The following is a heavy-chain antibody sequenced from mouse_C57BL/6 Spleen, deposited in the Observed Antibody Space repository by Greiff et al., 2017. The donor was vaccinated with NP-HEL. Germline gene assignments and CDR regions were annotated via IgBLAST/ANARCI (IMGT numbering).Heavy chain of an antibody. V-gene: IGHV1-22*01. CDR1: GYTFTDYN. Sequence: EVQLQQPGPELVKPGASVKMSCKASGYTFTDYNMHWVKQSHGKSLEWIGYINPNNGGTSLYQKFKGTATLPVNTSSSTAYMELRSLTSEDSAVYYCARSVYYDYRYYFDYWGQGTTRTVSS. CDR3: ARSVYYDYRYYFDY. CDR2: INPNNGGT. D-gene: IGHD2-4*01. J-gene: IGHJ2*01.